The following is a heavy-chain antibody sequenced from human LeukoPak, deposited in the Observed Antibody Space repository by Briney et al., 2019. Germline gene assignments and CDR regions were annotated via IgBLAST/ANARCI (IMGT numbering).Heavy chain of an antibody. Sequence: GGSLRLSCAASGFTVCSNYMSWVRQAPGKGLEWVSVIYSGGSTYYADSVKGRFTISRDNSKNTLYLQMNSLRAEDTAVYYCARDAVHQTTGGFDYWGQGTLVTVSS. CDR1: GFTVCSNY. V-gene: IGHV3-53*01. CDR2: IYSGGST. D-gene: IGHD7-27*01. CDR3: ARDAVHQTTGGFDY. J-gene: IGHJ4*02.